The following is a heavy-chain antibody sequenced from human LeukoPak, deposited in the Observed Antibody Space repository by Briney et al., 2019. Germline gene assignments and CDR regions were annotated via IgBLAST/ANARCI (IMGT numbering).Heavy chain of an antibody. Sequence: SETLSLTCTVSGGSISSSSYYWGWIRRPPGKGLEWIGSIYYSGSTYYNPSLKSRVTISVDTSKNQFSLKLSSVTAADTAVYYCARDRGAYGSGSPTDYWGQGTLVTVSS. V-gene: IGHV4-39*07. CDR2: IYYSGST. CDR3: ARDRGAYGSGSPTDY. CDR1: GGSISSSSYY. D-gene: IGHD3-10*01. J-gene: IGHJ4*02.